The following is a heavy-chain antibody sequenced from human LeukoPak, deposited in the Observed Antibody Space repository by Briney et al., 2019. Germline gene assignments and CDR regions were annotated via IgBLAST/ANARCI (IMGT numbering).Heavy chain of an antibody. CDR3: AGPRGPGHCSSTSCYSDWYFDL. D-gene: IGHD2-2*02. Sequence: SSETLSLTCTVSGGSISSGDHYWSWIRQPPGKGLEWIGSIYYSGSTYYNPSLKSRVTISVDTSKNQFSLKLSSVTAADTAVYYCAGPRGPGHCSSTSCYSDWYFDLWGRGTLVTVSS. J-gene: IGHJ2*01. V-gene: IGHV4-39*01. CDR2: IYYSGST. CDR1: GGSISSGDHY.